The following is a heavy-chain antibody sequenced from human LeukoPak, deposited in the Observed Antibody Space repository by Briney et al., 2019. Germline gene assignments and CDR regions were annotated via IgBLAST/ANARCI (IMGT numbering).Heavy chain of an antibody. CDR1: GFSFSAYY. V-gene: IGHV3-74*01. CDR2: INTDGSST. D-gene: IGHD2-21*01. CDR3: ATLSYCRGDC. J-gene: IGHJ4*02. Sequence: GGSLRLSCAASGFSFSAYYMHWVRQAPGKGLVWVSRINTDGSSTAYADSVKGRFTISRDNAKNTLYLQMNSLRDEDTAVYYCATLSYCRGDCWGQGTLVTVSS.